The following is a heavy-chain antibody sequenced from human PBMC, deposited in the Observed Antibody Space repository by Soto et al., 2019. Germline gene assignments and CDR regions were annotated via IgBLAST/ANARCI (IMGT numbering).Heavy chain of an antibody. V-gene: IGHV1-69*04. CDR1: GGTFSSYT. CDR3: ARDVVTGGLDY. J-gene: IGHJ4*02. CDR2: IIPILGIA. Sequence: VQLVPSGAEVKKPGSSVTVSCKASGGTFSSYTISWVRQAPGQGLEWMGRIIPILGIANYAQKFQGRVTITADKSTSTAYMELSSLRSEDTAVYYCARDVVTGGLDYWGQGTLVTVSS. D-gene: IGHD7-27*01.